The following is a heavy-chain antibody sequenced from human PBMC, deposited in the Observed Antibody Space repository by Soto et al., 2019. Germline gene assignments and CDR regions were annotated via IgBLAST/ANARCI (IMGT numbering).Heavy chain of an antibody. CDR1: GGSFSGFY. CDR2: INNSGTI. CDR3: ARSYDTLTGSYLSIDH. Sequence: PSETLSLTCAVYGGSFSGFYWSWIRQTPGKGLEWIGEINNSGTINYNPSLKNRVTISIDTSKNQFSLKLSSVTAADTAVYSCARSYDTLTGSYLSIDHWGQGARVT. V-gene: IGHV4-34*01. J-gene: IGHJ4*02. D-gene: IGHD3-9*01.